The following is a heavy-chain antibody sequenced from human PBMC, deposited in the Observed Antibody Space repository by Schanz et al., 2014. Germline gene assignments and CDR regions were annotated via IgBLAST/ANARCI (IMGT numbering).Heavy chain of an antibody. J-gene: IGHJ6*03. V-gene: IGHV3-NL1*01. CDR3: ARPSDSSWYMDV. D-gene: IGHD2-21*02. CDR2: ISWNSGSI. Sequence: QAQLVESGGGVVQPGRSLRLSCAASGFAFRSYAMHWVRQAPGKGLEWVSSISWNSGSIDYADSVKGRFTISRDNSKNALYLQMDSLRAEDTAVYYCARPSDSSWYMDVWGKGTTVTVSS. CDR1: GFAFRSYA.